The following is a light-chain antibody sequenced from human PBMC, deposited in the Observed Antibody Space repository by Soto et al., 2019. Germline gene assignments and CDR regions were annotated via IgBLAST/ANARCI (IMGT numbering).Light chain of an antibody. CDR2: GNS. CDR1: SSNIGAGYD. Sequence: QSVLTQPPSVSGAPGQRVTISCTVSSSNIGAGYDVHWYQQLPGTAPKLLIYGNSNRPSGVPDRFSGSKSGTSASLAITGLQAEDEADYYCQSYDSSLSGVVFGGGTTLTVL. J-gene: IGLJ2*01. CDR3: QSYDSSLSGVV. V-gene: IGLV1-40*01.